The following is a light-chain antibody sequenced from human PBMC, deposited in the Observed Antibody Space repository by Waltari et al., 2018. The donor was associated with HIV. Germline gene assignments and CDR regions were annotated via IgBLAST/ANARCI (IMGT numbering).Light chain of an antibody. CDR2: DNN. J-gene: IGLJ3*02. V-gene: IGLV1-51*01. CDR1: SSNIGNNY. Sequence: QSVLTQPPSVSAAPGQKVTISCSGSSSNIGNNYVSWYQQLPGTAPKLLIYDNNSGPSGIPDRFSGSKSGTSATLGITGLQTGDEADYYCGTWDSSLSAGVFGGGTKLTVL. CDR3: GTWDSSLSAGV.